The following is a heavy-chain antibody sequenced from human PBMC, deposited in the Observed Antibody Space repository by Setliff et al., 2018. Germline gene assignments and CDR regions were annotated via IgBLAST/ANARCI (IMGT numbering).Heavy chain of an antibody. V-gene: IGHV3-20*04. CDR2: INWNGGST. J-gene: IGHJ4*02. CDR3: ARANYYDSSGYYESDY. CDR1: GFTFSNAW. D-gene: IGHD3-22*01. Sequence: GGSLRLSCAASGFTFSNAWMSWVRQAPGKGLEWVAGINWNGGSTGYADSVKGRFTISRDNAKNSLYLQMNSLRAEDTALYYCARANYYDSSGYYESDYWGQGTLVTVSS.